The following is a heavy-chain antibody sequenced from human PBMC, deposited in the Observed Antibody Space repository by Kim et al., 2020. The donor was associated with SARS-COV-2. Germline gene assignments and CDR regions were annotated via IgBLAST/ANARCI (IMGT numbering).Heavy chain of an antibody. V-gene: IGHV4-34*01. D-gene: IGHD3-10*01. J-gene: IGHJ6*01. CDR2: INHSGST. CDR3: ARVLLWFGESYYYYYGMD. CDR1: GGSFSGYY. Sequence: SETLSLTCAVYGGSFSGYYWSWIRQPPGKGLEWIGEINHSGSTNYNPSLKSRVTISVDTSKNQFSLKLSSVTAADTAVYYCARVLLWFGESYYYYYGMD.